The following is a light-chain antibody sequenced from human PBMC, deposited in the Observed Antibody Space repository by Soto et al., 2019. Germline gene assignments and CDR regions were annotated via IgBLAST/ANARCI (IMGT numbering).Light chain of an antibody. CDR3: MQGTHWPRT. V-gene: IGKV2-30*01. CDR1: QSLVDSDGNTY. Sequence: DVVMTQSPLSLPVTLGQPASISCRSSQSLVDSDGNTYLNWFQQRPGQSPRRLLYKVSNRDSGVPDRFSGSGSGTDFTLKITRVEAEDVGVYYCMQGTHWPRTFGQGTKVEIK. CDR2: KVS. J-gene: IGKJ1*01.